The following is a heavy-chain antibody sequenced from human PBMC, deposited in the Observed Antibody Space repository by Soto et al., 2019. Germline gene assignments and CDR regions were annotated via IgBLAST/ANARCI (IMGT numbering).Heavy chain of an antibody. V-gene: IGHV1-46*01. D-gene: IGHD2-21*02. CDR1: GDTFTDYY. J-gene: IGHJ4*02. Sequence: QVQLMQSGAEVKKPGASVKVSCKASGDTFTDYYIHWVRQAPGQGLEWMGTVNPSGGHTTYAQHFLGRVPMTRDTSTSTLYMELTSLTSDATAVDYCARGGHVVVVTAALDYWGQGTLVTVSS. CDR3: ARGGHVVVVTAALDY. CDR2: VNPSGGHT.